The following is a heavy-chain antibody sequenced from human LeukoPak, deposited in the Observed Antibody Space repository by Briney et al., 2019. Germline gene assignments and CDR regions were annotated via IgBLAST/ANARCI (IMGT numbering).Heavy chain of an antibody. V-gene: IGHV3-23*01. CDR2: ISGSGGST. D-gene: IGHD5-24*01. Sequence: PGGSLRLSCAASGFTFSSYAMSWVRQAPGKGLEWVSAISGSGGSTYYADSVKGRFTISRDNSKNTLYLQMSSLRAEDTAVYYCAKLTGDEYYYYMDVWGKGTTVTVSS. CDR3: AKLTGDEYYYYMDV. J-gene: IGHJ6*03. CDR1: GFTFSSYA.